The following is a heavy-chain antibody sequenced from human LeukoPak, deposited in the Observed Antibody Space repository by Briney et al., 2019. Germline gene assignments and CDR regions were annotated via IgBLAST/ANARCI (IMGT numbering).Heavy chain of an antibody. CDR2: VSTDGSSA. J-gene: IGHJ5*01. CDR1: GFTFSSFS. CDR3: AKGGYGGSSRVRVTLDS. V-gene: IGHV3-23*01. D-gene: IGHD4-23*01. Sequence: QSGGSLRLSCAASGFTFSSFSMNWVRQAPGKGLEWVSTVSTDGSSAYYADSVKGRFTISRDNSKNTMYLQMNRLRGEDTAVYYCAKGGYGGSSRVRVTLDSWGQGIPVTVSS.